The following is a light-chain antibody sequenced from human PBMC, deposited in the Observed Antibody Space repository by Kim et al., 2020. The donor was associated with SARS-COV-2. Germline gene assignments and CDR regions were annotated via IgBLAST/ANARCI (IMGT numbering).Light chain of an antibody. Sequence: EIVLTQSPGTLSLSPGERATLSCRASQSVASNHLAWFQQKPGQAPRLLVYGTSSRATGIPDRFSGSGSGTDFTLTISRLEPEDFAIYYCQQYDRSPYTFGQRIKLEI. V-gene: IGKV3-20*01. CDR3: QQYDRSPYT. J-gene: IGKJ2*01. CDR2: GTS. CDR1: QSVASNH.